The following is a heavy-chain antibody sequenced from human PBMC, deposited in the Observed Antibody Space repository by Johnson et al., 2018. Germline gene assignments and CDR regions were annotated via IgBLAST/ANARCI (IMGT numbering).Heavy chain of an antibody. Sequence: EVQLVESGGGLAQPGRSLRLSCTASGFRFDDYAMHWVRQAPGKGLEWVSGISWNSGSIGYADSVKGRFSISRDSAKNSRYLQMNSPRPEETALYYCAKDYDMSGYASQEGGQGTLVIVSS. J-gene: IGHJ1*01. CDR1: GFRFDDYA. D-gene: IGHD3-22*01. CDR3: AKDYDMSGYASQE. V-gene: IGHV3-9*01. CDR2: ISWNSGSI.